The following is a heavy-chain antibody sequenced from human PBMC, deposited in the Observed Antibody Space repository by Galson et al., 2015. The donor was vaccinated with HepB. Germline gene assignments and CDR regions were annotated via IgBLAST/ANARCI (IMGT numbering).Heavy chain of an antibody. CDR3: ARDYGGNSGWFDP. V-gene: IGHV1-18*01. J-gene: IGHJ5*02. CDR1: GYTFSSYS. CDR2: ISPHNRYT. D-gene: IGHD4-23*01. Sequence: SVKVSCKASGYTFSSYSITWVRQAPGQGLEWVGWISPHNRYTNYAQNFQGRVTMTTDTSTNTAYMELRSLRSDNTAIYYCARDYGGNSGWFDPWGQGTLVTVSS.